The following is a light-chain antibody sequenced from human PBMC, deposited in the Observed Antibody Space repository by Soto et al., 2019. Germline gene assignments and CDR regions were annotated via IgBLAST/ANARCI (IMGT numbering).Light chain of an antibody. CDR1: QSVSSSY. CDR3: QQYGISSWT. CDR2: GAS. Sequence: EIVLTQSPGTLSLSPGERATLSCRASQSVSSSYLAWYQHKPGQAPRLLIYGASSRATVIPDRFSGSGSGTDFTLTISRLEPDDFAVYYCQQYGISSWTFGQGTKV. J-gene: IGKJ1*01. V-gene: IGKV3-20*01.